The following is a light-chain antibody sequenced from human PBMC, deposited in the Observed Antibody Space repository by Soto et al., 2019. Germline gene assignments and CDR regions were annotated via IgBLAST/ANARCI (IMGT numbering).Light chain of an antibody. CDR2: DAS. Sequence: EIVLTQSPATLSLSPGERATLSCRASQSVSSYLAWYQQKPGQAPRLLIYDASNRATGIPARFSGSGSGTDFTLTFSSLEPEDFAVYYCQQRSNWLRYTFGQGTKLEIK. CDR3: QQRSNWLRYT. CDR1: QSVSSY. J-gene: IGKJ2*01. V-gene: IGKV3-11*01.